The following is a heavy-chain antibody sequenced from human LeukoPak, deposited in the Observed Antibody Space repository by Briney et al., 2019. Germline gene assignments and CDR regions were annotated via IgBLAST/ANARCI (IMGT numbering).Heavy chain of an antibody. CDR3: ARVGIVVPILSVPHHYYYYYYMDV. V-gene: IGHV4-59*01. D-gene: IGHD2-15*01. CDR2: IYYSGST. CDR1: GGSISSYY. J-gene: IGHJ6*03. Sequence: SETLSLTCTVSGGSISSYYWSWIRQPPGKGLEWIGYIYYSGSTNYNPSLKSRVTISVDTSKNQFSLKLSSVTAADTAVYYCARVGIVVPILSVPHHYYYYYYMDVWGKGTTVTVSS.